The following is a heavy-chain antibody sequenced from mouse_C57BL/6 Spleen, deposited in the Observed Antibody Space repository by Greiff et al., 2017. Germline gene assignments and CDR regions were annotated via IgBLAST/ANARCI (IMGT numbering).Heavy chain of an antibody. V-gene: IGHV1-82*01. CDR1: GYAFSSSW. D-gene: IGHD1-1*01. Sequence: QVQLQQSGPELVKPGASVKISCKASGYAFSSSWMNWVKQRPGKGLEWIGRIYPGDGDTNYNGKFKGKATLTADKSSSTAYMQLSSLTSEDSAVYFCAPLITTVVDWYFDVWGTGTTVTVSS. CDR2: IYPGDGDT. CDR3: APLITTVVDWYFDV. J-gene: IGHJ1*03.